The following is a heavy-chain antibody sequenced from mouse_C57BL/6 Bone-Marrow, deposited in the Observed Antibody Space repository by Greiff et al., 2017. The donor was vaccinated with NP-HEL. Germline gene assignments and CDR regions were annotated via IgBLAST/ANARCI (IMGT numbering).Heavy chain of an antibody. D-gene: IGHD1-1*01. Sequence: QVQLQQSGAELVRPGASVTLSCKASGYTFTDYEMHWVKQTPVHGLEWLGAIDPETGGTAYNQKFKGKAILTADKSSSTAYMELRSLTSEDSAVYYCTREDYYGSSYAYFDVWGTGTTVTVSS. J-gene: IGHJ1*03. V-gene: IGHV1-15*01. CDR3: TREDYYGSSYAYFDV. CDR1: GYTFTDYE. CDR2: IDPETGGT.